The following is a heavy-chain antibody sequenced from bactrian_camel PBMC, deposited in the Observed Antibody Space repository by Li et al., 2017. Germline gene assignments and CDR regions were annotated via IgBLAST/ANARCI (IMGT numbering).Heavy chain of an antibody. CDR1: RFFPC. V-gene: IGHV3S42*01. CDR2: IDNDGAT. Sequence: DVQLVESGGGSVRAGGSLTLYCAASRFFPCMGWFRQAPGNRREGVAVIDNDGATRYGNSVQGRFTISKDNAATTLYLQMNRLKPEDTAIYYCAVEGDGDYCVPGALVFGIWDQGTQVTVS. CDR3: AVEGDGDYCVPGALVFGI. D-gene: IGHD3*01. J-gene: IGHJ4*01.